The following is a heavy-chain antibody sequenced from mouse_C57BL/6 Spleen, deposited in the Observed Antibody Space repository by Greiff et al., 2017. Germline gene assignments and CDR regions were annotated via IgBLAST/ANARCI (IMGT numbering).Heavy chain of an antibody. CDR1: GFTFSSYA. V-gene: IGHV5-4*01. Sequence: EVKLVESGGGLVKPGGSLKLSCAASGFTFSSYAMSWVRQTPEKRLEWVATISDGGSYTYYPDNVKGRFTISRDNAKNNLYLQLSHLKSEDTAMYYCAREAGYDGTWFAYWGQGTLVTVSA. J-gene: IGHJ3*01. CDR2: ISDGGSYT. D-gene: IGHD2-2*01. CDR3: AREAGYDGTWFAY.